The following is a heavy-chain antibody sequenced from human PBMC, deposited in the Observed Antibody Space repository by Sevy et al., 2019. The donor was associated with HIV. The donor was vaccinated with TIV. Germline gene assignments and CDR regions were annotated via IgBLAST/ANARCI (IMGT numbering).Heavy chain of an antibody. Sequence: ASVKVSCKASGYTFTSYGISWVRQAPGQGLEWMGWISAYNGNTNYAQKLQGRVTMTTDTSTTTAYMDLRSLRSDDTAVYYCARDTPYYYDSSGYPTKDDAFDIWGQGTMVTVSS. J-gene: IGHJ3*02. CDR2: ISAYNGNT. V-gene: IGHV1-18*01. D-gene: IGHD3-22*01. CDR3: ARDTPYYYDSSGYPTKDDAFDI. CDR1: GYTFTSYG.